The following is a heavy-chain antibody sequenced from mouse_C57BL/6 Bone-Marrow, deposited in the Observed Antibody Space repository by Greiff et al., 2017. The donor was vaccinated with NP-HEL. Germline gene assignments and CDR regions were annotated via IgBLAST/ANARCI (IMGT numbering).Heavy chain of an antibody. CDR1: GYTFTDYY. CDR3: ARLDWFAY. V-gene: IGHV1-26*01. CDR2: INPNNGGT. J-gene: IGHJ3*01. Sequence: EVQLQQSGPELVKPGASVKISCKASGYTFTDYYMIWVKQSHGKSLEWIGDINPNNGGTSYNQKFKGKATLTVDKSSSTAYMELRSLTSEDSAVYYCARLDWFAYWGQGTLVTVSA.